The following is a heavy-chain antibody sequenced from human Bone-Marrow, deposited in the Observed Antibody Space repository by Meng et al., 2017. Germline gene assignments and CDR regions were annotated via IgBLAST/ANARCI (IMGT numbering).Heavy chain of an antibody. CDR3: ASLGGEMATFAN. CDR2: IYHSGST. Sequence: SETLSLTCAVSGGSISSSNWWSWVRQPPGKGPEWIGEIYHSGSTNYNPSLKSRVPISVDKSKNQFSLKLSSVTAADTAVYYCASLGGEMATFANWGQGTLVTVSS. V-gene: IGHV4-4*02. D-gene: IGHD5-24*01. CDR1: GGSISSSNW. J-gene: IGHJ4*02.